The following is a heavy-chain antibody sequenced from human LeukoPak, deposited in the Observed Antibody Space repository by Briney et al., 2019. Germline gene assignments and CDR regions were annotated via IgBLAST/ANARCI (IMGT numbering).Heavy chain of an antibody. CDR2: INPNSGGT. CDR1: GYTFTGYY. D-gene: IGHD2-2*01. V-gene: IGHV1-2*02. Sequence: GASVKVSCKASGYTFTGYYMHWVRQAPGQGLEWMGWINPNSGGTNYAQKFQGRVAMTRDTSISTAYMELSRLRSDDTAVYYCARELRSCSSTGCFYYGMDVWGQGTTVTVSS. CDR3: ARELRSCSSTGCFYYGMDV. J-gene: IGHJ6*02.